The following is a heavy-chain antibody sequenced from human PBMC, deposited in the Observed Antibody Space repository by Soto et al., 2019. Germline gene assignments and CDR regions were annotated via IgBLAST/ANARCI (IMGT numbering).Heavy chain of an antibody. V-gene: IGHV3-13*01. CDR2: IATAGNT. Sequence: EVQLVESGGGLVQPGGSLRLSCAASGFIFSDHDMHWVRQPTGKPLEWVSTIATAGNTYYAGSVKGRVTISRDNAKNSLYLQMNSLRAGDTAVYYCARGYYYASGSLIDYWGQGTLVTVSS. CDR1: GFIFSDHD. CDR3: ARGYYYASGSLIDY. D-gene: IGHD3-10*01. J-gene: IGHJ4*02.